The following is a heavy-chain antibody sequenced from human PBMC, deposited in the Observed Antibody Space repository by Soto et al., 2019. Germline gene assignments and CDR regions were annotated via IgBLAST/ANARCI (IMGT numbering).Heavy chain of an antibody. J-gene: IGHJ5*02. CDR2: IIPIFGTA. Sequence: SVKVSCKASGYTFTSYAMHWVRQAPGQRLELMGGIIPIFGTANYAQKFQGRVTITADESTSTAYMELSSLRSEDTAVYYCARGAAEYSSSSNWFDPWGQGTLVTVSS. D-gene: IGHD6-6*01. CDR3: ARGAAEYSSSSNWFDP. CDR1: GYTFTSYA. V-gene: IGHV1-69*13.